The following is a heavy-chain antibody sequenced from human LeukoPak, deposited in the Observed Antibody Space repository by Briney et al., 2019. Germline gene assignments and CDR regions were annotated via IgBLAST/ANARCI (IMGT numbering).Heavy chain of an antibody. CDR3: ARLDHLYYNYYGFDV. D-gene: IGHD1-14*01. J-gene: IGHJ6*02. V-gene: IGHV4-59*08. Sequence: KPSETLSLTCTVSGGSISSYYWSWIRQPPGKGLEWIGILYYSGSTNYNHSLKSRVTITVDTSKNQFSLNLSSVTAADTAVYYCARLDHLYYNYYGFDVWGQGTTVTVSS. CDR1: GGSISSYY. CDR2: LYYSGST.